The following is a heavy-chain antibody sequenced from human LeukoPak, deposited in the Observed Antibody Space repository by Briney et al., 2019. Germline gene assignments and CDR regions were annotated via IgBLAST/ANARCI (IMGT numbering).Heavy chain of an antibody. CDR1: GYSISSGYY. CDR3: ARPDTGYSSSYYAD. Sequence: PSETLSLTCTVSGYSISSGYYWGWIRQSPGKGLEWIASIYHSGNTYYNPSLKSRVTISVDTSKNQFSLKLSSVTAADTALYYCARPDTGYSSSYYADWGQGTLVTVSS. D-gene: IGHD6-13*01. V-gene: IGHV4-38-2*02. J-gene: IGHJ4*02. CDR2: IYHSGNT.